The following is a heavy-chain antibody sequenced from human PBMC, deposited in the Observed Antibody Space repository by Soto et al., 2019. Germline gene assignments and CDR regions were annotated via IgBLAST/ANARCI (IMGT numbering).Heavy chain of an antibody. Sequence: EVQLVESGAGLVQPGGSLRLSCVVSGFTFSDHYMDWVRQAPGKGLEWVGRIRNKANSYTTVYAASVKRRFPISRDDSKISMYLQMNSLKIEDTAVYYCVRGPTSRYLVTTWDYWGQGALVTVSS. D-gene: IGHD4-17*01. CDR1: GFTFSDHY. J-gene: IGHJ4*02. CDR2: IRNKANSYTT. CDR3: VRGPTSRYLVTTWDY. V-gene: IGHV3-72*01.